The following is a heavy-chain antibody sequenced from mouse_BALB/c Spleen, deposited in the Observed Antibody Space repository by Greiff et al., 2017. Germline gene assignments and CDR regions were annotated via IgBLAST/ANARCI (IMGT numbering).Heavy chain of an antibody. J-gene: IGHJ3*01. D-gene: IGHD2-1*01. CDR3: ERDGACQGYGNYDWFAY. CDR1: GFTFSDYY. Sequence: DVQLVESGGGLVKPGGSLKLSCAASGFTFSDYYMYWVRQTPEKRLEWVATISDGGSYTYYPDNVKGRFTISRDNAKNNLYLQMSRLKSEDTAMYYCERDGACQGYGNYDWFAYWGQGTLVTVSA. V-gene: IGHV5-4*02. CDR2: ISDGGSYT.